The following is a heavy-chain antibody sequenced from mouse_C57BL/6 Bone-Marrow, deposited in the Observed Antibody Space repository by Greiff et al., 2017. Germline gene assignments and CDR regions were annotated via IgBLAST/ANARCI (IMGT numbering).Heavy chain of an antibody. CDR1: GFNIKDYY. Sequence: EVQLQQSGAELVKPGASVKLSCTASGFNIKDYYMHWVKQRTEQGLEWIGRIDPEDGETEYAPKFQGKATITADTSSNTAYLQLSSLTSEDTAVYYCARENSKRAMDYWGQGTSVTVSS. V-gene: IGHV14-2*01. J-gene: IGHJ4*01. CDR2: IDPEDGET. D-gene: IGHD2-5*01. CDR3: ARENSKRAMDY.